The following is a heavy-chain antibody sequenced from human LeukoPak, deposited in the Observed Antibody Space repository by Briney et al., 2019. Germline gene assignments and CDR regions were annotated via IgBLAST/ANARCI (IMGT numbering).Heavy chain of an antibody. J-gene: IGHJ6*03. CDR2: INHSGST. CDR1: GGSFSGYY. V-gene: IGHV4-34*01. CDR3: ASFYCSGGSCYQYYYYYYMDG. Sequence: SETLSLTCAVYGGSFSGYYWSWIRQPPGKGLEWIGEINHSGSTNYNPSLKSRVTISVDTSKNQFSLKLSSVTAADTAAYYCASFYCSGGSCYQYYYYYYMDGWGKGTTVTISS. D-gene: IGHD2-15*01.